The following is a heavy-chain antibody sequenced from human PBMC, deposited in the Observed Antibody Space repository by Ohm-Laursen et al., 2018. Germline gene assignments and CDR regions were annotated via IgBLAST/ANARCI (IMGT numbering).Heavy chain of an antibody. Sequence: SLRLSCTASALTFSDYYMSWIRQAPGKGLEWVSYISSSGSTIYYAESVKGRFTISRDNAKNSLYLQMKSLRAEDTAVYYCARDKSYYYGTDVWGQGTTVTVSS. CDR2: ISSSGSTI. CDR3: ARDKSYYYGTDV. CDR1: ALTFSDYY. J-gene: IGHJ6*02. V-gene: IGHV3-11*01.